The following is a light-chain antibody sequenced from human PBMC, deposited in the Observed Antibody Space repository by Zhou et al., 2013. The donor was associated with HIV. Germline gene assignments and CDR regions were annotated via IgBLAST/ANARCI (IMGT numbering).Light chain of an antibody. Sequence: QSALTQPASVSGSPGQSIAISCTGTSSDVGSYNRVSWYQQSPGTGPKLMIYEVNNRPSGVPDRFSGSKSGNSASLTISGLQAEDEADYYCASYSSGTLXVFGTGTKVTV. CDR2: EVN. J-gene: IGLJ1*01. CDR3: ASYSSGTLXV. CDR1: SSDVGSYNR. V-gene: IGLV2-18*02.